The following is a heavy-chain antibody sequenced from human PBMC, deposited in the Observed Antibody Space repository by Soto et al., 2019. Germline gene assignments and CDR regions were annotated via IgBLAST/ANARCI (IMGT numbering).Heavy chain of an antibody. Sequence: ASVKVSCKASGYTFTGYYMHWVRQAPGQGLEWMGWINPNSGGTNYAQKFQGWVTMTRDTSISTAYMELSRLRSDDTAVYYCARASGYSSGWHKGDYYYGMDVWGQGTTVTVS. V-gene: IGHV1-2*04. CDR3: ARASGYSSGWHKGDYYYGMDV. CDR2: INPNSGGT. CDR1: GYTFTGYY. J-gene: IGHJ6*02. D-gene: IGHD6-19*01.